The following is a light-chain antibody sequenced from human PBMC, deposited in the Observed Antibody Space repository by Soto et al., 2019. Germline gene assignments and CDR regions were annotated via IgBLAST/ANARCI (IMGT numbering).Light chain of an antibody. CDR1: QSISTY. J-gene: IGKJ2*03. CDR3: QHGYVDPYS. Sequence: DSQMSQSPSSLSASIGDSVTITCRASQSISTYLNWYQQKQGKAPKVLVYRASTLQSGVPSRLTGSGSETDFTLTIRSLQNEDFETYYCQHGYVDPYSFGQGTKVDIK. CDR2: RAS. V-gene: IGKV1-39*01.